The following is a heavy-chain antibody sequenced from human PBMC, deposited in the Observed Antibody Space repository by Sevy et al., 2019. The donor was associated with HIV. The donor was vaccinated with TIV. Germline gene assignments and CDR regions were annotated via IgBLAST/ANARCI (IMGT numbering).Heavy chain of an antibody. D-gene: IGHD3-22*01. CDR3: ARSIRQWLPKSSVYYAFDY. V-gene: IGHV1-18*01. Sequence: ASVKVSCKASGYTFTSYGIIWVRQAPGQGLEWMGWISPYTGDTSYALKLQGRATMTTDTSTSTAYMELRSLRSDDTAVYYYARSIRQWLPKSSVYYAFDYWGQGTLVTVSS. CDR1: GYTFTSYG. J-gene: IGHJ4*02. CDR2: ISPYTGDT.